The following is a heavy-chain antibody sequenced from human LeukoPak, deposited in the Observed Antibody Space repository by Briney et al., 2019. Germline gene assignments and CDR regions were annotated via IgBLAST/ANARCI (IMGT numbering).Heavy chain of an antibody. Sequence: PSETLSLTSTVSGGSISSGSYYWSWIRQPAGKGLEWIGRIYTSGSTNYNPSLKSRVTISVDTSKNQFSLKLSSVTAADTAVYYCARGGATGARTRGAFVPSFDNWGQGSLVTVSS. CDR1: GGSISSGSYY. V-gene: IGHV4-61*02. J-gene: IGHJ4*02. CDR2: IYTSGST. CDR3: ARGGATGARTRGAFVPSFDN. D-gene: IGHD4/OR15-4a*01.